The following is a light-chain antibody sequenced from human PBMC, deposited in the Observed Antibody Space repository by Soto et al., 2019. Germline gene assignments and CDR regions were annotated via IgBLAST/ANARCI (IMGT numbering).Light chain of an antibody. Sequence: QSVLTQPPSVSASPGQKVTISCSGSSSNIGNNYVSWYQQLPGTAPKLLIYDNNKRPSGIPDRFSGSKSGTSATLGITGLQTGDEDDDYCGTWDSSLSAEVFGGGTKLTVL. J-gene: IGLJ2*01. CDR3: GTWDSSLSAEV. CDR1: SSNIGNNY. CDR2: DNN. V-gene: IGLV1-51*01.